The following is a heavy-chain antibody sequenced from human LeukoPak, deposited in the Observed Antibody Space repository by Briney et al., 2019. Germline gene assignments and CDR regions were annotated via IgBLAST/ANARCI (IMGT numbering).Heavy chain of an antibody. CDR3: AKEAYSSSSTRDWFDP. J-gene: IGHJ5*02. CDR2: IYTSGST. Sequence: SQTLSLTCTVSGGSISSGSYFWSWIRQPAGKGLEWIGRIYTSGSTNYNPSLKSRVTISVDTSKNQFSLKLSSVTAADTAVYYCAKEAYSSSSTRDWFDPWGQGTLVTVSS. V-gene: IGHV4-61*02. D-gene: IGHD6-13*01. CDR1: GGSISSGSYF.